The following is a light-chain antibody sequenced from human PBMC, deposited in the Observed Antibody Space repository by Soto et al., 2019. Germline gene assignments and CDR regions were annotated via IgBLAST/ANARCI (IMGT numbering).Light chain of an antibody. CDR2: DAS. V-gene: IGKV3-11*01. CDR3: QQRSNWLIT. CDR1: QSVSSN. J-gene: IGKJ5*01. Sequence: EIVMTHSPATLSVSPGERSTLSVRASQSVSSNLAWYQQKPGQAPRLLIYDASNRATGIPARFSGSGSGTDFTLTISSLEPEDFAVYYCQQRSNWLITFGQGTRLEI.